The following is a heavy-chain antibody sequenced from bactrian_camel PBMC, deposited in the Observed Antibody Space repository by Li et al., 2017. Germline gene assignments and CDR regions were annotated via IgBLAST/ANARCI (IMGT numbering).Heavy chain of an antibody. J-gene: IGHJ4*01. CDR2: IRTGGIKT. D-gene: IGHD1*01. Sequence: DVQLVESGGGSVQAGGSLRLSCTASRYSYKLAWFRQAPGKEREGVAAIRTGGIKTHYADSVKGRFTISQDNAKNTVFLQMDNLKPEDSAMYYCAAGDPPADQGHLEAYEYRYWGQ. CDR1: RYSYK. CDR3: AAGDPPADQGHLEAYEYRY. V-gene: IGHV3S40*01.